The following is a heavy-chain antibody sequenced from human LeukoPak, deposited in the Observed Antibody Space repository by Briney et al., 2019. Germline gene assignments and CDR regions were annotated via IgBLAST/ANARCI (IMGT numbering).Heavy chain of an antibody. Sequence: ASVKVSCKASGYTFTSYGIGWVRQAPGQGLEWMGWISAYNGNTNYAQKLQGRVTMTTDTSTSTAYMELRSLRSDDTAVYYCARSDHYDILTGYSSRRYYFDYWGQGTLVTVSS. CDR3: ARSDHYDILTGYSSRRYYFDY. CDR1: GYTFTSYG. CDR2: ISAYNGNT. D-gene: IGHD3-9*01. J-gene: IGHJ4*02. V-gene: IGHV1-18*01.